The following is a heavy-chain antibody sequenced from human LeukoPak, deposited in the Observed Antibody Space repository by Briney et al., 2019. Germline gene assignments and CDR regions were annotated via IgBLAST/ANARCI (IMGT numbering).Heavy chain of an antibody. CDR1: GFTFSSYG. CDR3: AKGSGWEMSYYYYYMDV. J-gene: IGHJ6*03. Sequence: AGGSLRLSCSASGFTFSSYGMHWVRQAPGKGLVWVAFIRYDGSDKYYADSVKGRFTISRDNSKNTLYLQMNSLRAEDTAVYYCAKGSGWEMSYYYYYMDVWGKGTTVTISS. CDR2: IRYDGSDK. D-gene: IGHD1-26*01. V-gene: IGHV3-30*02.